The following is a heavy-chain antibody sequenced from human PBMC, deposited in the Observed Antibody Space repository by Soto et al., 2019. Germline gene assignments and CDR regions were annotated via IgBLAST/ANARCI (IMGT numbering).Heavy chain of an antibody. CDR1: GYSFTSYW. V-gene: IGHV5-51*01. CDR2: IYPGDSDT. CDR3: ARRPVVPAADNYGMYV. Sequence: GESLKISCKGSGYSFTSYWIGWVRQMPGKGLEWMGIIYPGDSDTRYSPSFQGQVTISADKSISTAYLQWSSLKASDTAMYYCARRPVVPAADNYGMYVWGQGTTVTVSS. J-gene: IGHJ6*02. D-gene: IGHD2-2*01.